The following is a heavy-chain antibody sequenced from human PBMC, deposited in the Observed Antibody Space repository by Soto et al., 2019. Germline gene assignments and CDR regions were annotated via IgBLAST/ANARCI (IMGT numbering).Heavy chain of an antibody. Sequence: GGSLRLSCAASGFTFSNYEMNWVRQAPGKGLEWVSYISSSGSTIYYADSVKGRFTISRDNAKNSLYLQMNSLRAEDTGVYYCARVAQLNLNHWGQGTPVTVSS. CDR2: ISSSGSTI. CDR1: GFTFSNYE. D-gene: IGHD2-2*01. J-gene: IGHJ5*02. CDR3: ARVAQLNLNH. V-gene: IGHV3-48*03.